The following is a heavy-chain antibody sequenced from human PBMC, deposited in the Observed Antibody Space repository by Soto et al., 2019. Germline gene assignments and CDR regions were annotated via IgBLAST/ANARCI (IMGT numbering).Heavy chain of an antibody. Sequence: PSETLSLTCTVSGGSISSSSYYWGWIRQPPGKGLEWIGSIYYSGSTYYNPSLKSRVTISVDTSKNQFSLKLSSVTAADTAVYYCARCPPTVTVYPYYMDVWGKGTTVTSP. J-gene: IGHJ6*03. V-gene: IGHV4-39*01. D-gene: IGHD4-17*01. CDR1: GGSISSSSYY. CDR2: IYYSGST. CDR3: ARCPPTVTVYPYYMDV.